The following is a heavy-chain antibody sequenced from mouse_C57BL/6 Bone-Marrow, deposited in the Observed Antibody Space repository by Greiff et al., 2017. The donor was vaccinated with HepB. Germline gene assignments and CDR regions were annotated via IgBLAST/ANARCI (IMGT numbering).Heavy chain of an antibody. J-gene: IGHJ3*01. V-gene: IGHV1-81*01. CDR3: ARGTTVVAPFAY. CDR2: IYPRSGNT. Sequence: VKLQQSGAELARPGASVKLSCQASGYTFTSYGISWVKQRTGQGLEWIGEIYPRSGNTYYNEKFKGKATLTADKSSSTAYMELRSLTSEDSAVYFCARGTTVVAPFAYWGQGTLVTVSA. D-gene: IGHD1-1*01. CDR1: GYTFTSYG.